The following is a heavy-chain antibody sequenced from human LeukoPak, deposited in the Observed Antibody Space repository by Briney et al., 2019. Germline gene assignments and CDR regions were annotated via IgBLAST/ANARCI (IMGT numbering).Heavy chain of an antibody. D-gene: IGHD6-13*01. Sequence: PGGSLRLSCAASGFTFSSYGMHWVRQAPGKGLEWVAFIRYDGSNTYYAESVKGRFNICRENSKHTLYLQMNSLSAEDTGVYYCAKDLEQQLVRGWFDPCGQATLVTVSS. J-gene: IGHJ5*02. CDR1: GFTFSSYG. CDR2: IRYDGSNT. V-gene: IGHV3-30*02. CDR3: AKDLEQQLVRGWFDP.